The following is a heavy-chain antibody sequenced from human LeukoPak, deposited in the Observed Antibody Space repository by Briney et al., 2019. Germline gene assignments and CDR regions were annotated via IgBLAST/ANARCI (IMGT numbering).Heavy chain of an antibody. J-gene: IGHJ6*02. CDR3: ACHCIAAAGAYFYGMAV. CDR2: IYPGDSDT. CDR1: GYSLTSYW. V-gene: IGHV5-51*01. Sequence: GESLKISSQGLGYSLTSYWFDWKRQMPGKGLEWMGIIYPGDSDTRYSPSFQGQVTISADKSISTAYLHWTTLKASDTAMYYCACHCIAAAGAYFYGMAVWGQGTTVTVSS. D-gene: IGHD6-13*01.